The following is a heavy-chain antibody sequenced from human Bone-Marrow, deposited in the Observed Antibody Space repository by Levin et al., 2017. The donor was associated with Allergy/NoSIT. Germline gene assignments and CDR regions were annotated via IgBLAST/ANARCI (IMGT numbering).Heavy chain of an antibody. CDR2: IIPVFGTT. D-gene: IGHD2-15*01. V-gene: IGHV1-69*13. CDR3: AGSRYCSGGSCFAAGPHNWFDP. J-gene: IGHJ5*02. Sequence: SVKVSCKASGGASNTYTISWVRQAPGQGLEWMGKIIPVFGTTTYAQKFQGRVSITADESTRTTYMDLSSLRSEDTATYYCAGSRYCSGGSCFAAGPHNWFDPWGQGTLVTVSS. CDR1: GGASNTYT.